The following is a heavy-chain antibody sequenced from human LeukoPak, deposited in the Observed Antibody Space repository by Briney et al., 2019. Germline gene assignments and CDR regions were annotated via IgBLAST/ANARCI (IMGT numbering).Heavy chain of an antibody. Sequence: PSETLSLTCTVSGGSISSGGYYWSWIRQHPGKGLEWIGYIYYSGSTYYNPSLKSRVTISVDTSKNQFSLKLSSVTAADTAVYYCARDTGSSWYSSAPDAFDIWGQGTMVTVSS. V-gene: IGHV4-31*03. CDR2: IYYSGST. CDR3: ARDTGSSWYSSAPDAFDI. D-gene: IGHD6-13*01. CDR1: GGSISSGGYY. J-gene: IGHJ3*02.